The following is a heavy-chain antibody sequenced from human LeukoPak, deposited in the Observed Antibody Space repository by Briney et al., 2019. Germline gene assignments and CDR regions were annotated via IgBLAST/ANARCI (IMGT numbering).Heavy chain of an antibody. CDR2: IWYDGSNK. CDR3: ARESFNYYDSSGYYDPGGYFDY. J-gene: IGHJ4*02. D-gene: IGHD3-22*01. Sequence: PGGSLRLSCAASGFTLSSYGMHWVRQAPGKGLEWVAVIWYDGSNKYYADSVKGRFTISRDNSKNTLYLQMNSLRAEDTAVYYCARESFNYYDSSGYYDPGGYFDYWGQGTLVTVSS. V-gene: IGHV3-33*01. CDR1: GFTLSSYG.